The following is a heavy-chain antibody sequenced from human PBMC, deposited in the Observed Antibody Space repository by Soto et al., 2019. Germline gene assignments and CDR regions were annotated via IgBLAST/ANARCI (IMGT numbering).Heavy chain of an antibody. J-gene: IGHJ6*02. Sequence: QVPLVQSGAEVKKPGSSVKVSCKASGGTLSSYSISWVRQAPGQGLEWMGGVIPMFGTENYAQKFQGRVTITADESTSTAYMELSSLRSDDTAVYYCARSDIEVMVYYYYGMDVWGQGTTVTVSS. CDR1: GGTLSSYS. CDR3: ARSDIEVMVYYYYGMDV. V-gene: IGHV1-69*01. D-gene: IGHD2-8*01. CDR2: VIPMFGTE.